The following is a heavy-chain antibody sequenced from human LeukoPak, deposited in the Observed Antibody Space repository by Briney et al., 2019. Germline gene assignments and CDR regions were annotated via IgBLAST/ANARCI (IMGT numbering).Heavy chain of an antibody. CDR2: ISYDGSNK. CDR1: GFTFSSYA. Sequence: GGSLRLSCAASGFTFSSYAMHWVRQAPGKGLEWVAVISYDGSNKYYADSVKGRFTISRDNSKNTLYLQMNSLRAEDTAVYYCARVTYYYDSSGPSGAFDIWGQGTMVTVSS. D-gene: IGHD3-22*01. V-gene: IGHV3-30-3*01. CDR3: ARVTYYYDSSGPSGAFDI. J-gene: IGHJ3*02.